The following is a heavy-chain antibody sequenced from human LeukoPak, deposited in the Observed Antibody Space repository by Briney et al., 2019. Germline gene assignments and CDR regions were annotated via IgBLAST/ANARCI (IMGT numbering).Heavy chain of an antibody. CDR1: GLTFSSYG. D-gene: IGHD5-12*01. J-gene: IGHJ4*02. V-gene: IGHV3-74*01. CDR2: INSDGSSR. Sequence: GRSLRLSCAASGLTFSSYGMHWVRQAPGKGLVWVSLINSDGSSRNYADSVKGRFTISRDNAKNTLYLQMNSLRVEDTAVYYCAREDYSGYDFYDYWGQGSLVTVSS. CDR3: AREDYSGYDFYDY.